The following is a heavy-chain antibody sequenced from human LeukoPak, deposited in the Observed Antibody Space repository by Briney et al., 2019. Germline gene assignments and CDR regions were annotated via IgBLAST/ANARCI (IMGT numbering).Heavy chain of an antibody. Sequence: ASMKVSCKASGCTLTAYYLHWVRQAPGQGLEWMGRINPNSGGTTYAQKFQGRVTMTRDTSIGTAYMELSSLRSDDTAVYYCARPHYESSGLYVDAFDIWGQGTMVTVSS. CDR3: ARPHYESSGLYVDAFDI. D-gene: IGHD3-22*01. CDR1: GCTLTAYY. V-gene: IGHV1-2*06. J-gene: IGHJ3*02. CDR2: INPNSGGT.